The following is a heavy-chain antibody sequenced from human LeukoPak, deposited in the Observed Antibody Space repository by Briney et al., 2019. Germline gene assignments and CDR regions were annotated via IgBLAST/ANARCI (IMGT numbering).Heavy chain of an antibody. V-gene: IGHV1-2*02. CDR2: INPNSGGT. Sequence: ASVSVSCTSSGYIFTDNYMHWVRQAPGPGLGWMGWINPNSGGTNYAQKFQGRGTMTRDTSISTAYMELSRLRSDDTAVYYCARDRGCSGGSCFKEYYYYMDVWGKGTTVTVSS. CDR3: ARDRGCSGGSCFKEYYYYMDV. CDR1: GYIFTDNY. J-gene: IGHJ6*03. D-gene: IGHD2-15*01.